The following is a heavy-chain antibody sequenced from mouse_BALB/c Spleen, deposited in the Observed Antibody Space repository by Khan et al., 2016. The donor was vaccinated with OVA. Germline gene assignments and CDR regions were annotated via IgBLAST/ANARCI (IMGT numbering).Heavy chain of an antibody. V-gene: IGHV1S135*01. D-gene: IGHD3-3*01. Sequence: VPLPASGPELMRPGSSVNISCKASGYSFTSYYIHWVKQSHGKSLEWIGYIDPFNGGTDYNQKFKGKATLTVDKSSNTAYMHLSSLTSEDAAVYYCARGTFDYWGQGTLVTVS. CDR3: ARGTFDY. J-gene: IGHJ3*01. CDR1: GYSFTSYY. CDR2: IDPFNGGT.